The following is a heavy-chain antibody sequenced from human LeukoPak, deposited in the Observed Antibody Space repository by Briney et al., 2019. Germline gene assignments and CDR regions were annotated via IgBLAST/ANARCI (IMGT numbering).Heavy chain of an antibody. Sequence: ASVKVSCKASGYTFTSYGISWVRQAPGQGLEWMGWISAYNGNTNYAQKLQGRVTMTTGTSTSTAYMELRSLRSDDTAVYYCARDQSSKLVVVAARGNYFDYWGQGTLVTVSS. D-gene: IGHD2-15*01. J-gene: IGHJ4*02. V-gene: IGHV1-18*01. CDR2: ISAYNGNT. CDR3: ARDQSSKLVVVAARGNYFDY. CDR1: GYTFTSYG.